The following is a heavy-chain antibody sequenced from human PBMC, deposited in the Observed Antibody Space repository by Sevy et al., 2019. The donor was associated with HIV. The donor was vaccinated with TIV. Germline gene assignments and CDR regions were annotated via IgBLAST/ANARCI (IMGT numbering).Heavy chain of an antibody. V-gene: IGHV3-7*01. D-gene: IGHD5-18*01. CDR1: GFTFSSYW. Sequence: GGSLRLSCAASGFTFSSYWMSWVRQAPGKGLEWVATMKQDGSEKYYVDSVKGRFTISIDNAKKSLYLQMNSLRVEDTAVYYCVREGLGGYSYSLDCWGQGTLVTVSS. CDR2: MKQDGSEK. J-gene: IGHJ4*02. CDR3: VREGLGGYSYSLDC.